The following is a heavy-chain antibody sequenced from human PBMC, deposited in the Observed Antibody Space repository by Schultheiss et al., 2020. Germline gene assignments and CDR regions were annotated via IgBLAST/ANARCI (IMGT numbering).Heavy chain of an antibody. CDR1: GFTFSGSA. Sequence: GGSLRLSCAASGFTFSGSAMHWVRQAPGKGLEWVAVISYDGSNKYYADSVKGRFTISRDNSKNTLYLQMNSLRAEDTAVYYCARDAYTHCSGGSCYTVYYYYYGMDVWGQGTTVTVSS. D-gene: IGHD2-15*01. CDR2: ISYDGSNK. J-gene: IGHJ6*02. CDR3: ARDAYTHCSGGSCYTVYYYYYGMDV. V-gene: IGHV3-30*04.